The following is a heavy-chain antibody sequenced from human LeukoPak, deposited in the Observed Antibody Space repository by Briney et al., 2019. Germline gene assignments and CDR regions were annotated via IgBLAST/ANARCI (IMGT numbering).Heavy chain of an antibody. J-gene: IGHJ6*02. Sequence: PSETLSLTCTVSGGSISSYYWSWIRQPAGKGLEWIGRIYTSGSTNYNPSLKSRVTMSVDTSKNQFSLKLSSVTAADTAVYYCARDAELYCSSTSCNKPYSWPTRGRYYYYGMDVWGQGTTVTVSS. V-gene: IGHV4-4*07. CDR1: GGSISSYY. CDR3: ARDAELYCSSTSCNKPYSWPTRGRYYYYGMDV. CDR2: IYTSGST. D-gene: IGHD2-2*02.